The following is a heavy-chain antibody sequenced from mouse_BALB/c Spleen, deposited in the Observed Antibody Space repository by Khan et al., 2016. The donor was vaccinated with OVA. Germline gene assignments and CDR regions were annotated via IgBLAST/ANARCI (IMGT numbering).Heavy chain of an antibody. Sequence: QVQLKQSGPGLVAPSQSLSITCTVSGFSLPSYGVHWVRQPPGKGLEWLVVIWSDGNTTYNSTLKSRLSISKDNSKSQVFLKMNSLQTDDTAMYYCARQTHKNKKRRDYWGQGTSVTVSA. J-gene: IGHJ4*01. CDR1: GFSLPSYG. CDR2: IWSDGNT. CDR3: ARQTHKNKKRRDY. D-gene: IGHD6-1*01. V-gene: IGHV2-6*02.